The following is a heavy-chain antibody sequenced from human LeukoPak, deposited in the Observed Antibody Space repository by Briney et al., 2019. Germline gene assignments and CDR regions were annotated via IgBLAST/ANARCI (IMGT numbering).Heavy chain of an antibody. Sequence: GGSLRLSCTASGFTFSSHWMTWVRQPPGKGVEWVANIKEDGSVKYYVPSVKGLFTISRDNTKNALYLQMNSLRADDTAVYFCARDSTWLLDYWGQGTLITVSS. CDR2: IKEDGSVK. V-gene: IGHV3-7*03. CDR3: ARDSTWLLDY. D-gene: IGHD6-19*01. CDR1: GFTFSSHW. J-gene: IGHJ4*02.